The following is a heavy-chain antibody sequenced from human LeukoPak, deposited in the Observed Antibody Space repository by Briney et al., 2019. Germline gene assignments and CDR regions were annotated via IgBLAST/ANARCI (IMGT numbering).Heavy chain of an antibody. Sequence: GRSLRLSCAASGFTFSSYGMHWVRQAPGKGLEWVAVIWYDGSNKYYADSVKGRFTISRDTSKSTVYLQMNSLRGEDTAVYYCARNGYTSSWYRNWGQGTLVTVTS. J-gene: IGHJ4*02. D-gene: IGHD5-24*01. V-gene: IGHV3-33*01. CDR2: IWYDGSNK. CDR3: ARNGYTSSWYRN. CDR1: GFTFSSYG.